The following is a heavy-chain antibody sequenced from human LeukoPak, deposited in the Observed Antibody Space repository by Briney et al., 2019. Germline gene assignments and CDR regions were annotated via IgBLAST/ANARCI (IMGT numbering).Heavy chain of an antibody. CDR2: ISYDGSNK. Sequence: PGGSLRLSCAASGFTFSSYGMHWVRQAPGKGLEWVAVISYDGSNKYYADSVKGRFTISRDNSKNTLYLQMNNLRAEDTAVYYCAKDASGCPFDYWGQGTLVTVSS. CDR1: GFTFSSYG. D-gene: IGHD6-19*01. V-gene: IGHV3-30*18. CDR3: AKDASGCPFDY. J-gene: IGHJ4*02.